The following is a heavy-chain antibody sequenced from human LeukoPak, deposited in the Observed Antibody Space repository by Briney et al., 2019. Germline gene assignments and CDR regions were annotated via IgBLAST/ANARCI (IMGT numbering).Heavy chain of an antibody. CDR1: GFTFSNYK. CDR2: ISGSSGYI. Sequence: PGGSLRLSCAASGFTFSNYKMNWVRQAPGKGLEWVSVISGSSGYINYADSVKGRFTISRDNAKNSLYLQMDILRAEDTALYYCARDLRGGSGWSSPFNYWGQGTLVTVSS. J-gene: IGHJ4*02. D-gene: IGHD6-19*01. CDR3: ARDLRGGSGWSSPFNY. V-gene: IGHV3-21*01.